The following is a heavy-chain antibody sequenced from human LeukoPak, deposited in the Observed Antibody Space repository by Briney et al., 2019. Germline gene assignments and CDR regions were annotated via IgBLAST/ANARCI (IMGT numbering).Heavy chain of an antibody. Sequence: GGSLRLSCTVSGFTLSRYGMHWVRQAPGKGLEWVSYISSTSSTIYYADSVKGRFTISRDNAKNSLYLQMNTLRAEDTAVYYCARDQGCSSTSCYLFDYWGQGTLVTVSS. V-gene: IGHV3-48*01. CDR2: ISSTSSTI. CDR3: ARDQGCSSTSCYLFDY. D-gene: IGHD2-2*01. CDR1: GFTLSRYG. J-gene: IGHJ4*02.